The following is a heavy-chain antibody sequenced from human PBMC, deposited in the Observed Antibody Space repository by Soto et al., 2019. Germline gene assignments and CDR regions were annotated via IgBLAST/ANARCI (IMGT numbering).Heavy chain of an antibody. CDR1: GFSFSNYA. CDR2: IDGPGENT. Sequence: EVQLLESGGGLVQPGGSLRLSCAASGFSFSNYAMSWVRQAPGKGREWVSAIDGPGENTHYADSVKGRFTFSRDNSKNTLYLQMKSLRAEDTAVYYCAKQVTAWYNDAFDMWGQGTRVTVSS. J-gene: IGHJ3*02. V-gene: IGHV3-23*01. D-gene: IGHD1-1*01. CDR3: AKQVTAWYNDAFDM.